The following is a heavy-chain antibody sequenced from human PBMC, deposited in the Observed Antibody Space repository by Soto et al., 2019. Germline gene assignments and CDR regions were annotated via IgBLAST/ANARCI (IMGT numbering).Heavy chain of an antibody. V-gene: IGHV4-59*01. Sequence: PSETLSLTCTVSGGSIISDYWSWIRQPPGKGLEWIGYISYSGSTNYNPSLKSLVTISVDTSKNQFSLKLFSVTAADTAVYYCARVLSGSSLFDYWGQGTLVTAPQ. D-gene: IGHD1-26*01. CDR2: ISYSGST. CDR3: ARVLSGSSLFDY. J-gene: IGHJ4*02. CDR1: GGSIISDY.